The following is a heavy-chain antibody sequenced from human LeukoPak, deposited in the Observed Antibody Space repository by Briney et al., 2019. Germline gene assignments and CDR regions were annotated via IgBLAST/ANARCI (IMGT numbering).Heavy chain of an antibody. Sequence: ASVKVSCKVSGYTLTELSMHWVRQAPGKGLEWMGGFDPEDGETIYAQKFQGRVTMTTDTSTSTAYMELKSLGSDDTAVYYCARDGPRYSSGTDYWGQGTLVTVSS. D-gene: IGHD6-19*01. CDR2: FDPEDGET. J-gene: IGHJ4*02. V-gene: IGHV1-24*01. CDR1: GYTLTELS. CDR3: ARDGPRYSSGTDY.